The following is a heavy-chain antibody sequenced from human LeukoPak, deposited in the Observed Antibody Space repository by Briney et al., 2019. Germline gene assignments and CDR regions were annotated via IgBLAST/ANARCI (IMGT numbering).Heavy chain of an antibody. CDR1: GFTFSSYA. J-gene: IGHJ4*02. CDR2: ISGSGGST. Sequence: PEGSLRLSCAASGFTFSSYAMSWVRQAPGKGLEWVSAISGSGGSTYYADPVKGRFTISRDNSKNTLYLQMNSLRAEDTAVYYCHIKRFGELFLDYWGQGTLVTVSS. V-gene: IGHV3-23*01. CDR3: HIKRFGELFLDY. D-gene: IGHD3-10*01.